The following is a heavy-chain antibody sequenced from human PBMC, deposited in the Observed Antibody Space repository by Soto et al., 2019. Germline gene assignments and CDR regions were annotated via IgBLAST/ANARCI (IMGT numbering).Heavy chain of an antibody. CDR2: ISAYNGNT. D-gene: IGHD6-13*01. CDR3: ARDQVAAADVGLVWFDP. J-gene: IGHJ5*02. Sequence: ASVKVSCKASGYTFTSYGISWVRQAPGQGLEWMGWISAYNGNTNYAQKLQGRVTMTTDTSTSTAYMELRSLRSDDTAVYYCARDQVAAADVGLVWFDPWGQGTLVTVSS. V-gene: IGHV1-18*01. CDR1: GYTFTSYG.